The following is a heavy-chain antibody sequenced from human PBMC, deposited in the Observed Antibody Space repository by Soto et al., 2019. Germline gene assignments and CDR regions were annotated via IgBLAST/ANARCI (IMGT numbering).Heavy chain of an antibody. J-gene: IGHJ5*02. CDR2: IYYSGST. D-gene: IGHD3-22*01. V-gene: IGHV4-30-4*01. Sequence: SETLSLTCTVSGGSISSGDYYWSWIRQPPGKGLEWIGYIYYSGSTYYNPSLKSRVTISVDTSKNQFSLKLSSVTAADTAVYYCAREYDSSGYLKIDPWGQGTRVTVSS. CDR3: AREYDSSGYLKIDP. CDR1: GGSISSGDYY.